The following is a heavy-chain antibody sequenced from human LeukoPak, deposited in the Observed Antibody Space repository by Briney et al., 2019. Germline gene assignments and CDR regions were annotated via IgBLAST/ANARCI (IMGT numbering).Heavy chain of an antibody. CDR3: AKPDAIAARLSWYYYYMDV. CDR2: IRYDGSNK. J-gene: IGHJ6*03. V-gene: IGHV3-30*02. Sequence: GGSLRLSCAASGFTFSSYGMHWVRQAPGKGLEWVAFIRYDGSNKYYADSVKGRFTISRDNSKNTLYLQMNSLRAEDTAVYYCAKPDAIAARLSWYYYYMDVWGKGATVTVSS. D-gene: IGHD6-6*01. CDR1: GFTFSSYG.